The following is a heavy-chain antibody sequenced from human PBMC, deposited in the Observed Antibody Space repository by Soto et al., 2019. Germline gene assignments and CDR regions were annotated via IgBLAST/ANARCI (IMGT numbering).Heavy chain of an antibody. D-gene: IGHD2-8*02. J-gene: IGHJ6*02. CDR2: IYSGGST. CDR1: GFTVSSNY. V-gene: IGHV3-53*01. CDR3: ARASWSPQGMDV. Sequence: EVPLVESGGGLIQPGGSLRLSCAASGFTVSSNYMSWVRQAPGKGLEWVSVIYSGGSTYYAGSVKGRFTISRDNSKNTLYLQMNSLRAEDTAVYYCARASWSPQGMDVWGQGTTVTVSS.